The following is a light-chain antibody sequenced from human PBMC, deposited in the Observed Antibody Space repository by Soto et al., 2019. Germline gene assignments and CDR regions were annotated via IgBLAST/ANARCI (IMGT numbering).Light chain of an antibody. CDR1: SSNIGAGFD. J-gene: IGLJ3*02. Sequence: SVLTQPPSVSGAPGQSVTISCTGSSSNIGAGFDVHWYQQLPGTAPKLLIFENTDRPSGVPDRFSGSKSGTSASLAITGLQAEDAADYYCHSYDSSLSGWVFGGGTKVTVL. V-gene: IGLV1-40*01. CDR2: ENT. CDR3: HSYDSSLSGWV.